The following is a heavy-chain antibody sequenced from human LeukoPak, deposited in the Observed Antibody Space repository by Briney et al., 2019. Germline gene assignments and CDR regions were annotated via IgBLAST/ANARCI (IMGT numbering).Heavy chain of an antibody. J-gene: IGHJ4*02. Sequence: GASVTVSCKASGYTYTSYGISWVRQAPGQGLEWMGWISAYNGNTNYAQKLQGRVTMTTDTSTSTAYMELRSLRSDDTAVYYCARDTFLYCSSTSCFHFDYWGQGTLVTVSS. CDR3: ARDTFLYCSSTSCFHFDY. V-gene: IGHV1-18*01. CDR2: ISAYNGNT. D-gene: IGHD2-2*01. CDR1: GYTYTSYG.